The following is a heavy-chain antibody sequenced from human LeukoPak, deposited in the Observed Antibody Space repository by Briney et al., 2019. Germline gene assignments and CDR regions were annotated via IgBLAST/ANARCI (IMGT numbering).Heavy chain of an antibody. Sequence: SETLSLTCSVYGGSFSGYFWSWIRQSPGKGLEWIGEIDDGGNTNYNPSLISRVIVSMEKSKKQFSLVMRSVTAADTAVYYCARFSRITWGDWGDAFDIWGQGTTVIVSS. D-gene: IGHD2-21*02. CDR3: ARFSRITWGDWGDAFDI. V-gene: IGHV4-34*01. CDR2: IDDGGNT. J-gene: IGHJ3*02. CDR1: GGSFSGYF.